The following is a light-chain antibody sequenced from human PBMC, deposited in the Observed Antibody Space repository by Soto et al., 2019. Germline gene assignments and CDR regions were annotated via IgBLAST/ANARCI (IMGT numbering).Light chain of an antibody. J-gene: IGKJ4*01. Sequence: DTQMTHSPSTLAASVGCRCNITCRASQSISNWLAWYQQKPGKAPNLLIYFESTXQSGVPSRFSGSGSATEFTLTISSLQPDDFATYYCQQYDTSHLTFGGGTKVDIK. CDR1: QSISNW. CDR2: FES. V-gene: IGKV1-5*03. CDR3: QQYDTSHLT.